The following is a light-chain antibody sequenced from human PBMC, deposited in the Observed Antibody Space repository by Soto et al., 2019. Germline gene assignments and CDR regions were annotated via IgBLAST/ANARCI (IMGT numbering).Light chain of an antibody. J-gene: IGKJ1*01. V-gene: IGKV3-20*01. CDR3: QQYGSSGT. CDR2: GAS. CDR1: QPVSDN. Sequence: EVVMTQSPATLSVSPGVGATLSCWASQPVSDNLAWYQQKPGQAPRLLIYGASNRATGIPDRFSGSGSGTDFTLTISRLEPEDFAVYYCQQYGSSGTFGQGTKVEIK.